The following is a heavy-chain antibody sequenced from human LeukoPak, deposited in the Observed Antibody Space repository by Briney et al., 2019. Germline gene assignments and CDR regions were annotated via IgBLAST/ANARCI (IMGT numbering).Heavy chain of an antibody. Sequence: ASVRVSCKTSGYSFTTYHINWVRQASGQGLEWLGWMNPYTGDRGYAQRFQGRLSITSDTSISTAYMELGSLRSDDTAVYFCARTTSLAASGYDCWGQGTLVTVSS. V-gene: IGHV1-8*03. CDR1: GYSFTTYH. CDR3: ARTTSLAASGYDC. J-gene: IGHJ4*02. CDR2: MNPYTGDR. D-gene: IGHD6-25*01.